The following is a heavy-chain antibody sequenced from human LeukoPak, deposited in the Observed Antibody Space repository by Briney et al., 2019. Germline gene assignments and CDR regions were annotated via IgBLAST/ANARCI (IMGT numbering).Heavy chain of an antibody. Sequence: SETLSLTCTVSGGSISSSSYYWGWIRQPPGKGLEWIGSIYYSGSTYYNPSLKSRVTISVDTSKNQFSLKLSSATAADTAVYYCARHGYCSSTTCYSYFDYWGQGTLVTVSS. J-gene: IGHJ4*02. D-gene: IGHD2-2*03. CDR2: IYYSGST. CDR3: ARHGYCSSTTCYSYFDY. V-gene: IGHV4-39*01. CDR1: GGSISSSSYY.